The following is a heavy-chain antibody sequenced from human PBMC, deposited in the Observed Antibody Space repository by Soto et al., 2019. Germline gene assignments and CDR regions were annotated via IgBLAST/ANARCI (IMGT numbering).Heavy chain of an antibody. J-gene: IGHJ6*02. Sequence: SQTLSLTCAISGDSVSSNSAAWNWIRQSPSRGLEWLGRTYYRSKWYNDYAVSVKSRITINPDTSKNQFSLQLNSVTPEDTAVYYCASSSIAARQYYYYYGMDVWGQGTTVNVS. CDR2: TYYRSKWYN. V-gene: IGHV6-1*01. CDR3: ASSSIAARQYYYYYGMDV. D-gene: IGHD6-6*01. CDR1: GDSVSSNSAA.